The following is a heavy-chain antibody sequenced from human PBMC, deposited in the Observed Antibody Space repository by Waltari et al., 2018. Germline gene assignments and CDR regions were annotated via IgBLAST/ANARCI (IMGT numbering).Heavy chain of an antibody. CDR2: IIPIFGTA. D-gene: IGHD6-6*01. V-gene: IGHV1-69*14. J-gene: IGHJ6*03. CDR3: ARELAARPFYYYYYMDV. Sequence: VQLVQSGAEVKKPGSSVKVSCKASGGTFSSYAISWVRQAPGQGLEWMGGIIPIFGTANYAQKFQGRVTITADKSTSTAYMELSSLRSEDTAVYYCARELAARPFYYYYYMDVWGKGTTVTVSS. CDR1: GGTFSSYA.